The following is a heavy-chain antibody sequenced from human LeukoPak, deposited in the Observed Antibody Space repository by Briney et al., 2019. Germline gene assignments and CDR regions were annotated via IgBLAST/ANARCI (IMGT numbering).Heavy chain of an antibody. V-gene: IGHV3-23*01. J-gene: IGHJ6*02. D-gene: IGHD6-13*01. CDR1: GFIFSSYS. Sequence: GGSLRLSCAASGFIFSSYSMSWVRQAPGKGLEWVSVITGIGGNTYYADSVKGRFTISKDNSKNTVYLQMSSLRVDDTAVYYCAKAASSSWPSYYYGMDVWGQGTTVTVSS. CDR3: AKAASSSWPSYYYGMDV. CDR2: ITGIGGNT.